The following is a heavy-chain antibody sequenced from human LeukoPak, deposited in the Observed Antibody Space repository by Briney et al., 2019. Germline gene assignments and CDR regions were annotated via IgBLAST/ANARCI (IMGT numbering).Heavy chain of an antibody. V-gene: IGHV1-2*02. D-gene: IGHD4/OR15-4a*01. CDR2: IDPNRGCT. Sequence: ASVKVSCKASGYTFNGYYKHWVRQAPGQGLEWLGWIDPNRGCTIYAQKFQGRVTMTRDTSISTAYMELSRLRSDDTAVYYCARGAPLSQIYFFYYYLDVWAKGTTVTISS. J-gene: IGHJ6*03. CDR1: GYTFNGYY. CDR3: ARGAPLSQIYFFYYYLDV.